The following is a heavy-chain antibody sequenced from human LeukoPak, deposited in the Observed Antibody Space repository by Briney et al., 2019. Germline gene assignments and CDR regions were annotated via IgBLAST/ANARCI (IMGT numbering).Heavy chain of an antibody. V-gene: IGHV5-51*01. CDR1: GYRITCYW. CDR2: IYPGDSDT. Sequence: GESLKISCKGSGYRITCYWIGWVRQMPGKGLEWMAIIYPGDSDTRYNPSFQGQVTISADKSIDTAYLHWGSLKASDTAMYDCAIAGVSSTSCYRCFGYWAQGTVVTVSS. D-gene: IGHD2-2*02. CDR3: AIAGVSSTSCYRCFGY. J-gene: IGHJ4*02.